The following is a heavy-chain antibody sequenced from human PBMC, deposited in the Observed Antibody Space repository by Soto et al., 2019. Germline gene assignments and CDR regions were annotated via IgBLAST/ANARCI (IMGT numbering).Heavy chain of an antibody. CDR1: GYTFTSYA. Sequence: GASVKVSCKASGYTFTSYAMHWVRQAPGQRLEWMGWINAGNGNKKYSQKFQGRVTITRDTSASTAYMELSSLRSEDTAVYYCARGPGEPYYYYYGMDVWGQGTTVTVSS. CDR3: ARGPGEPYYYYYGMDV. J-gene: IGHJ6*02. CDR2: INAGNGNK. D-gene: IGHD3-10*01. V-gene: IGHV1-3*01.